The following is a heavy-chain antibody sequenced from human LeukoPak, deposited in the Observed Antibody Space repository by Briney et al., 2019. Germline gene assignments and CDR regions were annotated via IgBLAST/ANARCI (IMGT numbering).Heavy chain of an antibody. CDR2: ISYGGGDE. Sequence: GRSLRLSCSASGFTFSSYDMLWVRQAQGKGLEWLTLISYGGGDEYYAESVRGRFTISRDNSKNTLYLQMNSLRPEDTALYYCARGGYSSGWASGFDYWGQGTLVTVSS. J-gene: IGHJ4*02. V-gene: IGHV3-30-3*01. D-gene: IGHD6-19*01. CDR1: GFTFSSYD. CDR3: ARGGYSSGWASGFDY.